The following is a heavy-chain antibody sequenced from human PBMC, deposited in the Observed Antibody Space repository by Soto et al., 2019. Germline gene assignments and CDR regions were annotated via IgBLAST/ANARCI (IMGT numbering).Heavy chain of an antibody. CDR3: ATTTRIAGRKDEGFDI. D-gene: IGHD6-6*01. Sequence: QVRLVQSGAEVRKPGASVKVSCKAFGYTFSDYYLHWVRQAPGQGLEWMGWINPNSGGTYYAQKFQGGDTMSRDTSISTADMQLSRLRTDGTAVYYWATTTRIAGRKDEGFDIWGQGTMVTVSS. V-gene: IGHV1-2*02. CDR2: INPNSGGT. J-gene: IGHJ3*02. CDR1: GYTFSDYY.